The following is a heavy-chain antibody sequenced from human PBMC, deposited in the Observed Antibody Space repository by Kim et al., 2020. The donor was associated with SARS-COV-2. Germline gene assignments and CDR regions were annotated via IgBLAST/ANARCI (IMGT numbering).Heavy chain of an antibody. CDR2: IKQDGNQK. D-gene: IGHD6-19*01. Sequence: GGSLRLSFAASGFTFSSYWMTWVRQAPGKGLEWVANIKQDGNQKYYVDSVNGRFTISRDNAKNSLYLQMNSLRAEDTAVYYCARDGDLYSSGKDAFDIWGQGTMVTVSS. CDR1: GFTFSSYW. V-gene: IGHV3-7*01. J-gene: IGHJ3*02. CDR3: ARDGDLYSSGKDAFDI.